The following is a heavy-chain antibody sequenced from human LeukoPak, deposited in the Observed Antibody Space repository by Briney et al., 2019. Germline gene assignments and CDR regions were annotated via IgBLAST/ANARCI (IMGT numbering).Heavy chain of an antibody. CDR2: MNPNSGNT. Sequence: ASVKVSCKASGYTFTSYDINWVRQATGQGLEWMGWMNPNSGNTGYAQKFQGRVTITRNTPISTAYMELSSLRSEDTAVYYCARSDYDFWSGYRSNYYMDVWGKGTTVTVSS. CDR1: GYTFTSYD. D-gene: IGHD3-3*01. J-gene: IGHJ6*03. V-gene: IGHV1-8*03. CDR3: ARSDYDFWSGYRSNYYMDV.